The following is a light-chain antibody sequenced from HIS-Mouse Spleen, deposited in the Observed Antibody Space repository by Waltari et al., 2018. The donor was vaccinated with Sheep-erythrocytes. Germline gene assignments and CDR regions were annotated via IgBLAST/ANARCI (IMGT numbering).Light chain of an antibody. V-gene: IGKV1-39*01. CDR2: PAS. CDR3: QQSYSTPQFT. Sequence: DIQMTQSPSSLSASVGYRVTITCRASKIISSYLNWYQQKPGKAPKLLIYPASSLQSGVPSRFSGSGSGTDFTLTISSLQPEDFATYYCQQSYSTPQFTFGPGTKVDIK. J-gene: IGKJ3*01. CDR1: KIISSY.